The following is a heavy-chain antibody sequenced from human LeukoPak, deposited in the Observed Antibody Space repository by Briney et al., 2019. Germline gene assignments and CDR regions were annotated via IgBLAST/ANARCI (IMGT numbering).Heavy chain of an antibody. D-gene: IGHD3-16*01. CDR3: ARDPALSSTITFGGVLDY. Sequence: ASVKVSCKASGYTFTSYGISWVRQAPGQGLEWMGWISAYNGNTNYAQKLQGRVTMTTDTSTSTAYMELRSLRSDDTAVYYCARDPALSSTITFGGVLDYWGQGTLVTVSS. CDR2: ISAYNGNT. CDR1: GYTFTSYG. V-gene: IGHV1-18*01. J-gene: IGHJ4*02.